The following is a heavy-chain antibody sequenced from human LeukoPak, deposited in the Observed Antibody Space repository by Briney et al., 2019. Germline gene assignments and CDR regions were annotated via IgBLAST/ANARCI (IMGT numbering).Heavy chain of an antibody. CDR2: IYPADSDI. CDR1: GYSFTSYW. J-gene: IGHJ5*02. Sequence: GESLKISCKGSGYSFTSYWIAWARQMPGKGLEWMGIIYPADSDIRYSPSFQGQVTISADKSISTAYLQWSSLKASDTAMYYCARQEYCSGGSCYTWFDPWGQGTLVIVSS. V-gene: IGHV5-51*01. CDR3: ARQEYCSGGSCYTWFDP. D-gene: IGHD2-15*01.